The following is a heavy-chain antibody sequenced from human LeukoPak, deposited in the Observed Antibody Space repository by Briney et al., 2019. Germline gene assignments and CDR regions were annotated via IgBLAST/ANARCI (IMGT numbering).Heavy chain of an antibody. V-gene: IGHV3-9*01. CDR3: ARDFGAAPDY. J-gene: IGHJ4*02. CDR1: GFTFDDYA. D-gene: IGHD6-13*01. CDR2: ISWNSGSI. Sequence: PGGSLRLSCAASGFTFDDYAMHWVRQAPGKGWEWVSGISWNSGSIGYADSVKGRFTISRDNAKNTLYLQMNSLRAEDTAVYYCARDFGAAPDYWGQGTLVTVSS.